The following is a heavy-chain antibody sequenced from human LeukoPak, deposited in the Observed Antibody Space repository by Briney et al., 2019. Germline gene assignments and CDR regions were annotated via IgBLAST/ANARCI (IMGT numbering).Heavy chain of an antibody. CDR1: GFTFSSYA. CDR2: ISGSGGST. V-gene: IGHV3-23*01. CDR3: ASLGITMVRGVSTFDP. J-gene: IGHJ5*02. D-gene: IGHD3-10*01. Sequence: GGSLRLSCAASGFTFSSYAMSWVRQAPGKGLEWVSAISGSGGSTYYADSVKVRFTISRDNSKNTLYLQMNSLRAEDTAVYYCASLGITMVRGVSTFDPWGQGTLVTVSS.